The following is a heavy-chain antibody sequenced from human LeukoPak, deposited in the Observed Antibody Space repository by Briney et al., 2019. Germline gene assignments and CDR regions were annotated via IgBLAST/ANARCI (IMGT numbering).Heavy chain of an antibody. Sequence: GASVKVSCKASGGTFSSYAISWVRQAPGQGLEWMGGIIPIFGTANYAQKFQGRVTITADESTSTAYMELSSLRSEDTAVYYCARDRYYYDSSGYYYYNGMDVWGQGTTVTVSS. V-gene: IGHV1-69*13. CDR1: GGTFSSYA. CDR2: IIPIFGTA. J-gene: IGHJ6*02. CDR3: ARDRYYYDSSGYYYYNGMDV. D-gene: IGHD3-22*01.